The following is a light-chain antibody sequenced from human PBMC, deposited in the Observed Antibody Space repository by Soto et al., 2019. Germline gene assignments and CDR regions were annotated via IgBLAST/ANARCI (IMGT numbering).Light chain of an antibody. J-gene: IGKJ3*01. CDR2: GAS. CDR3: QQYGSSSFT. V-gene: IGKV3-20*01. Sequence: EVVLTQSPGTLSLSPGERATLSCRASQSVTSNYLAWYQQKPGQAPRLLIYGASNRATGIPNRFSGSGSGTDFTLTISRLEPEDFAVYYCQQYGSSSFTFGPGTKVDIK. CDR1: QSVTSNY.